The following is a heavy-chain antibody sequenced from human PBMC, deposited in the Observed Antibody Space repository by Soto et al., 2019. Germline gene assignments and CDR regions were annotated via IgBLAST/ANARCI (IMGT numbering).Heavy chain of an antibody. Sequence: PGGSLRLSCAASGFAFSSHPMSWVRQGPESGLEWVSGISDSGGLTYNADSVKGRFTISRDNSKNTLYLQMNSLRAEDTALYYCARLDFGSSRSFGIWAPGSMVTVSS. V-gene: IGHV3-23*01. J-gene: IGHJ3*02. CDR2: ISDSGGLT. CDR1: GFAFSSHP. CDR3: ARLDFGSSRSFGI. D-gene: IGHD6-6*01.